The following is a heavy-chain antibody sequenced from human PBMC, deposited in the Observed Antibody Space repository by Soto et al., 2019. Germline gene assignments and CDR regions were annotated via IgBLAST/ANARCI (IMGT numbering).Heavy chain of an antibody. V-gene: IGHV1-3*01. D-gene: IGHD3-3*01. Sequence: ASVKVSCKASGYTFASYPIHWVRQAPGQGLEWMGWINAGNDNTKYSQKFQGRVTITRDTSASTAYMELSSLRSEDTAVYYCARTTIFGVVIIDYRGQGTLVSVSS. CDR1: GYTFASYP. J-gene: IGHJ4*02. CDR3: ARTTIFGVVIIDY. CDR2: INAGNDNT.